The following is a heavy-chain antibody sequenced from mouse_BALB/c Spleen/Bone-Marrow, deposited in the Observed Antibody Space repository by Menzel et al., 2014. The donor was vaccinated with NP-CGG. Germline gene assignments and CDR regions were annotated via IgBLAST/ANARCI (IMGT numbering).Heavy chain of an antibody. J-gene: IGHJ1*01. CDR2: ISSGGSYT. V-gene: IGHV5-9-3*01. CDR1: GFTFSSYA. CDR3: ARRDYGYFDV. Sequence: EVKLVESGGGLVKPGGSLKLSCAASGFTFSSYAMSWVRQTPEKRLEWDATISSGGSYTYYPDSVKGRFTISRDNAKNTLYLQMSSLRSEDTAMYYCARRDYGYFDVWGAGTTVTVSS.